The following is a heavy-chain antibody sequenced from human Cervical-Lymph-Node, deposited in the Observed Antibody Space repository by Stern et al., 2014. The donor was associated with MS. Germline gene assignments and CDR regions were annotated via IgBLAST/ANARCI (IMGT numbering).Heavy chain of an antibody. J-gene: IGHJ4*02. CDR3: AREPDY. V-gene: IGHV4-31*03. Sequence: QVQLQESGPGLVKPSETLSLTCSVSGGATTNINYYWSWIRQYPGKGLEWIGCIYNSGDPYYNPSLESRAAMAIDTSKNQFSLKLRSVTAADTAVYYCAREPDYWGQGILVTVSS. CDR2: IYNSGDP. CDR1: GGATTNINYY.